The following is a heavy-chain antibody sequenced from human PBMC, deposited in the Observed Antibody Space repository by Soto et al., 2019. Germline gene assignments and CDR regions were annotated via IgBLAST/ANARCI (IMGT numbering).Heavy chain of an antibody. D-gene: IGHD3-3*01. Sequence: GASVKVSCKASGYTFTGYYMHWVRQAPGQGLEWMGWINPNSGGTNYAQKFQGWVTMTRDTSISTAYMELSRLRSDDTAVYYCARGTLYDFWSGSPLGYYGMDVWGQGTTVTVSS. V-gene: IGHV1-2*04. J-gene: IGHJ6*02. CDR1: GYTFTGYY. CDR3: ARGTLYDFWSGSPLGYYGMDV. CDR2: INPNSGGT.